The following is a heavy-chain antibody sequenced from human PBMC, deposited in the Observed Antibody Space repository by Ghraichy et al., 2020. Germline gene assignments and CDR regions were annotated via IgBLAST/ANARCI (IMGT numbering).Heavy chain of an antibody. V-gene: IGHV1-18*04. CDR1: RYTFTTYG. CDR3: ATSSGYSSGWFGYYYDY. D-gene: IGHD6-19*01. CDR2: ISANNGNT. J-gene: IGHJ4*02. Sequence: ASVKVSFKASRYTFTTYGFSWVRQAPGQGLEWMGWISANNGNTNYAQKFQGRVTMTTDTSTSTAYMELRSLRSDDTAVYYCATSSGYSSGWFGYYYDYWGQGTLVTVSS.